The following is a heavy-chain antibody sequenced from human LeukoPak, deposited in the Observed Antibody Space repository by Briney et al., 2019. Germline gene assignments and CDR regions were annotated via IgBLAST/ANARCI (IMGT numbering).Heavy chain of an antibody. J-gene: IGHJ4*02. V-gene: IGHV3-30-3*01. D-gene: IGHD4-17*01. CDR1: GFTFSDYA. CDR3: ARDSPYGDYPFDY. CDR2: ILYHGTDK. Sequence: PGGSLRLSCAASGFTFSDYAMHWVRQAPGKGLEWVAVILYHGTDKYYADSVKGRFTISRDNAKNSLYLQMNSLRDEDTAVYYCARDSPYGDYPFDYWGQGTLVTVSS.